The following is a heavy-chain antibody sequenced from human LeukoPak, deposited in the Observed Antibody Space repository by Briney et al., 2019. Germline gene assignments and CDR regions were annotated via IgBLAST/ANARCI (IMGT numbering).Heavy chain of an antibody. CDR2: ISSSGTTT. CDR3: ARVGSSRGWFDP. Sequence: GATLRLSCTGSGFTFSDHYMTWIRQAPGKGLEWISYISSSGTTTYYADSVKGRFTISRANAETSVYLQMEGLRADDTAVYYCARVGSSRGWFDPWGHGTLVTVSS. D-gene: IGHD3-10*01. J-gene: IGHJ5*02. V-gene: IGHV3-11*01. CDR1: GFTFSDHY.